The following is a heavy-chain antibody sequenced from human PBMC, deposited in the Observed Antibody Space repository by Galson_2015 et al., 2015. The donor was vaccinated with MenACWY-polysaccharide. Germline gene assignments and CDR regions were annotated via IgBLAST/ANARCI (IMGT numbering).Heavy chain of an antibody. CDR1: GFTFSSYG. CDR3: AKGLYYDSSGLGS. D-gene: IGHD3-22*01. V-gene: IGHV3-30*18. Sequence: SLRLSCAASGFTFSSYGMHWVRQAPGKGLEWMAFISSDGSNKYYADSVKGRFTISRDNSKNTLYLKMNSLRAEDTAVYYCAKGLYYDSSGLGSWGQGTLVTVSS. CDR2: ISSDGSNK. J-gene: IGHJ5*02.